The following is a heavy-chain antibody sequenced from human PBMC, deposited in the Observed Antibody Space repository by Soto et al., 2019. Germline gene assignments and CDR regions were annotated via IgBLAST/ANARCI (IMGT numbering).Heavy chain of an antibody. D-gene: IGHD6-6*01. J-gene: IGHJ6*02. V-gene: IGHV1-18*03. Sequence: ASVKVSCKASCYTFTSYGISLVRQAPGQWLECMGWISAYNGNTNYAQKLQGRVTMTTDTSTSTAYMELSSLRSEDMVVYSCVTQGSIAATGRGYYYGMEVWGQGTTVTVSS. CDR3: VTQGSIAATGRGYYYGMEV. CDR2: ISAYNGNT. CDR1: CYTFTSYG.